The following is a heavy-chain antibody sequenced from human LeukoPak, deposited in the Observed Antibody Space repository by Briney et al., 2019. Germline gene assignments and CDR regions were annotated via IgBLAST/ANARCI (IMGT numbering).Heavy chain of an antibody. Sequence: SVKVSCKPSGATFSSYAISWVRQAPGQQLEWMGGIIPIFGTANYAQKFQGRVTITTDESTSTACMELSSLRSGETAVYYCARERDSSGFDAFDIWGQGTMVTVSS. J-gene: IGHJ3*02. V-gene: IGHV1-69*05. D-gene: IGHD3-22*01. CDR1: GATFSSYA. CDR3: ARERDSSGFDAFDI. CDR2: IIPIFGTA.